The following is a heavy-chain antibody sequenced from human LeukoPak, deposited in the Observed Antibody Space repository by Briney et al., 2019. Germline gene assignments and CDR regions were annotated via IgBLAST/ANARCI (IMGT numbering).Heavy chain of an antibody. CDR2: IRSKANTYTT. CDR3: ARGSGSYSHLDY. CDR1: GFTSSDHY. Sequence: GGSLRLSCAASGFTSSDHYMDWVRQAPGKGLEWVGRIRSKANTYTTEYAASVKGRFTISRDDSKNSLYLQMNSLKTEDTAVYYCARGSGSYSHLDYWGQGTLVTVSS. J-gene: IGHJ4*02. V-gene: IGHV3-72*01. D-gene: IGHD1-26*01.